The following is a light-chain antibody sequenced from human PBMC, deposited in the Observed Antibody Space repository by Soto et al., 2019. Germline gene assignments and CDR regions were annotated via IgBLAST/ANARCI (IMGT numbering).Light chain of an antibody. Sequence: QSVLTQPPSVSAAPGQTVTISCSGSSSNIGNRYVSWYQQVPGAAPKLLIYDSNRRPSGIPERFSAAKSGTSATLGITGLQPGDEADYYCGVWDGSLRLYLFGTGTKVTVL. V-gene: IGLV1-51*01. CDR3: GVWDGSLRLYL. CDR2: DSN. CDR1: SSNIGNRY. J-gene: IGLJ1*01.